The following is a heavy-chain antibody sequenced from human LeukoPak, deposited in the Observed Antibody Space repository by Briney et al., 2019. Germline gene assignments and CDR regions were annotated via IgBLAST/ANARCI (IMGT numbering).Heavy chain of an antibody. CDR2: MKTDGTRI. CDR1: GFRFSNSW. CDR3: ARGADHGGSYYPD. Sequence: GGSLRLSCAASGFRFSNSWMYWVRQGPGKGPVWVSRMKTDGTRIEYADSVKGRFTISRDNAKNTLFLQMSSLRVEDTAVYYCARGADHGGSYYPDWGQGTRVTVSS. D-gene: IGHD3-10*01. J-gene: IGHJ4*02. V-gene: IGHV3-74*01.